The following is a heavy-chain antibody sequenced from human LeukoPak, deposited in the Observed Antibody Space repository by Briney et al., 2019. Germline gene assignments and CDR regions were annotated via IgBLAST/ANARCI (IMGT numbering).Heavy chain of an antibody. J-gene: IGHJ4*02. CDR3: ARVVTASEGPVDY. CDR1: GFTFSDHY. V-gene: IGHV3-72*01. CDR2: TRNKANSYTT. Sequence: PGGSLRLSCAASGFTFSDHYMDWVRQAPGKGLEWVGRTRNKANSYTTEYAASVKGRFTISRDDSKNSLYLQMNSLKTVDTAVYYCARVVTASEGPVDYWGQGTLVTVSS. D-gene: IGHD2-21*02.